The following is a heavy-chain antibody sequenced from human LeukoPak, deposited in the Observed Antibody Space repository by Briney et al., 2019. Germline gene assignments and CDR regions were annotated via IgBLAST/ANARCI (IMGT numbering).Heavy chain of an antibody. CDR2: IIPIFGTA. CDR1: GYTFTSYY. J-gene: IGHJ5*02. V-gene: IGHV1-69*05. CDR3: AIVTFYYDSSGYPNWFDP. D-gene: IGHD3-22*01. Sequence: ASVKVSCKASGYTFTSYYMHWVRQAPGQGLEWMGGIIPIFGTANYAQKFQGRVTITTDESTSTAYMELSSLRSEDTAVYYCAIVTFYYDSSGYPNWFDPWGQGTLVTVSS.